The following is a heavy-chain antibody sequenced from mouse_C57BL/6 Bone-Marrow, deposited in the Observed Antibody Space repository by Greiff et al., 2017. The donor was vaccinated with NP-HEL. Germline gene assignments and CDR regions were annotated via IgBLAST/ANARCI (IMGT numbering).Heavy chain of an antibody. V-gene: IGHV1-50*01. Sequence: QVQLQQPGAELVKPGASVKLSCKASGYTFTSYWMQWVKQRPGQGLEWIGEIDPSDSYTNYNQKFKGKATLTVDTSSSTAYMQLSSLTSEDSAVYYCARSERIGRPLDYAMDYWGQGTSVTVSS. CDR3: ARSERIGRPLDYAMDY. CDR1: GYTFTSYW. D-gene: IGHD3-1*01. CDR2: IDPSDSYT. J-gene: IGHJ4*01.